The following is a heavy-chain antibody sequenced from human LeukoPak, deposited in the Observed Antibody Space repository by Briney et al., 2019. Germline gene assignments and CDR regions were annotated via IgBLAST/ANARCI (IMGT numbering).Heavy chain of an antibody. CDR1: GGTFSSYA. CDR2: IIPILGTA. CDR3: ASPTTHYYDSSGQLRVSFYYYMDV. V-gene: IGHV1-69*13. D-gene: IGHD3-22*01. J-gene: IGHJ6*03. Sequence: SVKVSCKASGGTFSSYAISWVRQAPGQGLEWMGGIIPILGTAIYAQKFQGRVTITADESTSTAYMELSSLRSEDTAVYYCASPTTHYYDSSGQLRVSFYYYMDVWGKGTTVTVSS.